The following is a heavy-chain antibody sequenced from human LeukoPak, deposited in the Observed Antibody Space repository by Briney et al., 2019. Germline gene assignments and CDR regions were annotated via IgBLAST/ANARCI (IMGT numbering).Heavy chain of an antibody. Sequence: SETLSLTCTVSGGSISSYYWSWIRQPPGKGLEWIGYIYYSGSTNYNPSLKSRVTISLDTSKNQFSLKLNSVTAADTAVYYCASMPSRTSGWYLWDFDYWGQGSWSPSPQ. CDR3: ASMPSRTSGWYLWDFDY. CDR1: GGSISSYY. CDR2: IYYSGST. J-gene: IGHJ4*02. V-gene: IGHV4-59*01. D-gene: IGHD6-19*01.